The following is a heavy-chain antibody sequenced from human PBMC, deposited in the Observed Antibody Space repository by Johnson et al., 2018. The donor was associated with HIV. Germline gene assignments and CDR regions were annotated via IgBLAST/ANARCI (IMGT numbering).Heavy chain of an antibody. Sequence: VLLVESGGGLVQPGGSLKLSCAASGFTFSDHWMYWVRQAPGKGLVWVSRIKTDGRGTNYADSVRGRFTISRDDAKNTLYLHMNSLRAEDTAVYYCVRGLDIWGQGTEVTVSS. V-gene: IGHV3-74*02. CDR2: IKTDGRGT. J-gene: IGHJ3*02. CDR3: VRGLDI. CDR1: GFTFSDHW.